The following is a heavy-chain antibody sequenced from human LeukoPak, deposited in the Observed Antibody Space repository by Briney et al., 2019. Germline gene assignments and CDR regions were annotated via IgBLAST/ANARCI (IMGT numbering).Heavy chain of an antibody. J-gene: IGHJ1*01. Sequence: PSETLSLTCAVSGYSISSGYYWGWIRQPPGKGLEWIGSIYHSGSTHYNPSLKSRVTMSVDTSKDQFSLNLSFVTAADTAVYYCARHASGSYNNFQHWGQGTLVTVSS. CDR2: IYHSGST. CDR1: GYSISSGYY. D-gene: IGHD1-26*01. V-gene: IGHV4-38-2*01. CDR3: ARHASGSYNNFQH.